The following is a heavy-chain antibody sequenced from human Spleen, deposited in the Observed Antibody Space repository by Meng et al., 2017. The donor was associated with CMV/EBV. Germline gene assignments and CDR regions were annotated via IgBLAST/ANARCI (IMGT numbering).Heavy chain of an antibody. J-gene: IGHJ5*01. V-gene: IGHV4-31*02. CDR1: GVSISGDGDY. Sequence: SGVSISGDGDYWSWLRQHPGRGLEWIGSIYNSGNTDYNPSLKSRLTMSVDTSKNQFSLNLSAVTAAETAVYYCARGLATASFWFDSWGQGTLVTVSS. D-gene: IGHD6-13*01. CDR2: IYNSGNT. CDR3: ARGLATASFWFDS.